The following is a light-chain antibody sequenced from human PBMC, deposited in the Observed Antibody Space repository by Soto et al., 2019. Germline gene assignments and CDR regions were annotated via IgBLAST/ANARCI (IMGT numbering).Light chain of an antibody. CDR3: QHYSLYSPWT. CDR1: QNINMW. V-gene: IGKV1-5*01. J-gene: IGKJ1*01. CDR2: DAS. Sequence: DIQMTQSPSTLSASVGDRVTITCRASQNINMWLAWYQQKPGKAPKLLIYDASSLQSGVPSRFGGSGSGTDFTLTITSLLPDECATYYCQHYSLYSPWTFGQGTKVEI.